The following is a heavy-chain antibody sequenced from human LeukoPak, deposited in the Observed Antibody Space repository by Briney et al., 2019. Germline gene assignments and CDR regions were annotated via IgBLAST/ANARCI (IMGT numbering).Heavy chain of an antibody. CDR1: GFTFSTYA. CDR3: AKANWGSDAFDV. V-gene: IGHV3-23*01. Sequence: GGSLRLSCAASGFTFSTYAMSWVRQAPGKGLEWVSTISGLGGTTYYADSVQGRFTISRDNSKNTLYLQMNSLRVEDTAVYYCAKANWGSDAFDVWGQGTMVTVSS. CDR2: ISGLGGTT. D-gene: IGHD7-27*01. J-gene: IGHJ3*01.